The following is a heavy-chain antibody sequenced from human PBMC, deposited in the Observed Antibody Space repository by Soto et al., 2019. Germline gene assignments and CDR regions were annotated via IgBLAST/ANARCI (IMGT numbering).Heavy chain of an antibody. D-gene: IGHD2-15*01. CDR3: AKDRPGYCIDGLCYEHFHYGMDV. CDR1: GFSFNSYA. J-gene: IGHJ6*02. Sequence: QVQLVESGGRVVHPGTSLRLSCEVSGFSFNSYAMHWVRQAPGKGLECVAAITFDGSSQFYAGSERGRFTISRDNSRYTLFLDMTSLRPEDTAMYFCAKDRPGYCIDGLCYEHFHYGMDVWGQGTTVTV. CDR2: ITFDGSSQ. V-gene: IGHV3-30*04.